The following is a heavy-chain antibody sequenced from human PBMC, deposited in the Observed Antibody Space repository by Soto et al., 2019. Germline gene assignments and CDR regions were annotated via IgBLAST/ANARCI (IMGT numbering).Heavy chain of an antibody. CDR2: ISGSGDTT. D-gene: IGHD3-10*01. J-gene: IGHJ6*02. CDR1: GFTLSGYA. CDR3: VKDLRYASGSFYPGGGMYV. Sequence: EVQLLDSGGYSVQSGESLRLSCAVSGFTLSGYAMNWVRQAPGKGLEWVSTISGSGDTTFYADSVKGRFIISRDNSKNTVSLQMNSLRVEDTAVYHCVKDLRYASGSFYPGGGMYVWGQGTTVTVSS. V-gene: IGHV3-23*01.